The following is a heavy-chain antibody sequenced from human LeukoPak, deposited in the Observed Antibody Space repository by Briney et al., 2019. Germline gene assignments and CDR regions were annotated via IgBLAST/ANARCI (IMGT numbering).Heavy chain of an antibody. D-gene: IGHD1-20*01. CDR1: GFTFSSYA. Sequence: GGSLRLSCSASGFTFSSYAMHWVRQAPGKGLEYVSAISSNGGSTYYADPVKGRFTISRDNSKNTLYLQMSSLRAEDTAVYYCVKGITGTTEYWGQGTLVAVSS. V-gene: IGHV3-64D*09. CDR2: ISSNGGST. CDR3: VKGITGTTEY. J-gene: IGHJ4*02.